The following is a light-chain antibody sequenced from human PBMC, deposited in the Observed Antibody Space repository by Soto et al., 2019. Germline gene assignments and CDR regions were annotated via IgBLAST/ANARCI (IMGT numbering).Light chain of an antibody. Sequence: MTQSPATVSVSPGESATLSCRASQSVHNYLAWYQQKPGQAPRPLIYHADKRATGVPARFSGGGSGTDFTLTITSLEPEDFAVYYCQQCTNWPLRTFGGGTKVDIK. CDR1: QSVHNY. V-gene: IGKV3-11*01. J-gene: IGKJ4*01. CDR3: QQCTNWPLRT. CDR2: HAD.